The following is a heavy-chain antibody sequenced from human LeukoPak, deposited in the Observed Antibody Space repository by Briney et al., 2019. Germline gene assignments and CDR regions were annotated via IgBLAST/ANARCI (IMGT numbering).Heavy chain of an antibody. Sequence: SETLSLTCAVYGGSFSGYYWSWIRQPPGKGLEWIGEINHSGSTNYNPSLKSRVTISVDTSKNQFSLKLSSVTAADTAVYYCARVIAARPYYFDYWGQGTLVTVSS. CDR1: GGSFSGYY. J-gene: IGHJ4*02. D-gene: IGHD6-6*01. CDR2: INHSGST. CDR3: ARVIAARPYYFDY. V-gene: IGHV4-34*01.